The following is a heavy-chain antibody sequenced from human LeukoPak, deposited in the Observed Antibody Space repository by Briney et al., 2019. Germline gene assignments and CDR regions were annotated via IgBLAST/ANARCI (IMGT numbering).Heavy chain of an antibody. CDR2: IYYSGTT. D-gene: IGHD2-15*01. CDR3: ARDPGYCSGGSCGNFDY. V-gene: IGHV4-61*08. Sequence: SETLSLTCTVSGGSISSDDYYWSWIRQPPGKGLEWIGYIYYSGTTNYNASLKSRVTISMDTSKNQFSLNLTSVTAADTAVYYCARDPGYCSGGSCGNFDYWGQGTLVTVSS. CDR1: GGSISSDDYY. J-gene: IGHJ4*02.